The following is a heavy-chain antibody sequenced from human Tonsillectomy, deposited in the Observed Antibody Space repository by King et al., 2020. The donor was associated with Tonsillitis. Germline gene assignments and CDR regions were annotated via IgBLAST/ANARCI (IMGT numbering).Heavy chain of an antibody. CDR3: AKGLYNWNDRGHYDY. CDR2: ISGGGGST. D-gene: IGHD1-20*01. V-gene: IGHV3-23*04. J-gene: IGHJ4*02. Sequence: VQLVESGGGLVQPGGSLRLSCAASGFTFSSYAMSWVRQAPGKGLEWVSGISGGGGSTYNADSVKGRFTISRDNSKNTLYLQMNSLRAEDTAVYYCAKGLYNWNDRGHYDYWGQGTLVTVSS. CDR1: GFTFSSYA.